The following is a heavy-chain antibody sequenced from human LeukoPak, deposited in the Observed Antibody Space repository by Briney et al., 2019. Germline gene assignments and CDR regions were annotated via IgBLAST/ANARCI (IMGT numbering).Heavy chain of an antibody. Sequence: PGGSLRLSCTASGFIFSSSMHWVRQAPGKGLEWVSYISSSGSTIYYADSVKGRFTISRDNAKNSLYLQMNSLRAEDTAVYYCARGGTEMATISYYYYYYMDVWGKGTTVTISS. CDR2: ISSSGSTI. CDR3: ARGGTEMATISYYYYYYMDV. CDR1: GFIFSSS. J-gene: IGHJ6*03. V-gene: IGHV3-48*03. D-gene: IGHD5-24*01.